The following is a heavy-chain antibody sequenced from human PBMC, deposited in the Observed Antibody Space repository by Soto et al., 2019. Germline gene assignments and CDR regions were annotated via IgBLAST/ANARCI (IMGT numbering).Heavy chain of an antibody. CDR1: GFTFSSYW. CDR3: ARGSVGYYYYGMDV. Sequence: EVQLVESGGGLVQPGGSLRLSCAASGFTFSSYWMSWARQAPGKGLEWVANIKQDGSEKYYVDSVKGRFTISRDNAKNSLYLQMNSLRAEDTAVYYCARGSVGYYYYGMDVWGQGTTVTVSS. V-gene: IGHV3-7*03. J-gene: IGHJ6*02. D-gene: IGHD1-26*01. CDR2: IKQDGSEK.